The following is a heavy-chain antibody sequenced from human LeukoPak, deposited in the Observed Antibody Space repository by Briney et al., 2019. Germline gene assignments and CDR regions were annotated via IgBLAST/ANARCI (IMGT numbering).Heavy chain of an antibody. CDR2: IYTSGST. D-gene: IGHD6-19*01. V-gene: IGHV4-61*02. CDR3: ARESKSTCPWLASDVAFDI. CDR1: GGSISSGSYY. J-gene: IGHJ3*02. Sequence: PSQTLSLTCTVSGGSISSGSYYWSWIRQPAGKGLEWIVRIYTSGSTNYNPSLKSRVTISVDTPKNQFSLKLSSVTAADTAVYYCARESKSTCPWLASDVAFDIWGQGTMVTVSS.